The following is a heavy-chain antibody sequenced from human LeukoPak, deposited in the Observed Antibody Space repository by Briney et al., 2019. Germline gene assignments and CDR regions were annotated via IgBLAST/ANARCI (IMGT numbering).Heavy chain of an antibody. CDR2: ISAYNHNA. CDR1: GYTFTSYG. J-gene: IGHJ5*02. Sequence: ASVKVSCKASGYTFTSYGISWVRQAPGQGLQWMGWISAYNHNANYAQKFQGRVSMTTDTSTSIAYMELRNLRSDDTAVYYCARSYCSSTSCPGSRFDPWGQGTLVSVSS. D-gene: IGHD2-2*01. V-gene: IGHV1-18*01. CDR3: ARSYCSSTSCPGSRFDP.